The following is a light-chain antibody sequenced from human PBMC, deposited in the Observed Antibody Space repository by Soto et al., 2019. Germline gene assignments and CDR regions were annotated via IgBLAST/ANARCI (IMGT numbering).Light chain of an antibody. V-gene: IGKV3-20*01. J-gene: IGKJ1*01. CDR2: GAS. Sequence: EILLTQSPGTLSLSPGERATLSCRAIQSVSSSYLAWYQQTPGQPPRLLVYGASSRATGIPDRFSGSGSGTDFTLTISGLEPEDFAVYYCPQYGSSRTFGQGTKVDIK. CDR3: PQYGSSRT. CDR1: QSVSSSY.